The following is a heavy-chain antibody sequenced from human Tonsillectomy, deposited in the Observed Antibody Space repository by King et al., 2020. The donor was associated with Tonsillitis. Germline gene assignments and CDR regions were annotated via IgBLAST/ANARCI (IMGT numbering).Heavy chain of an antibody. V-gene: IGHV3-72*01. CDR3: ARARYDRSGYANYYFDY. D-gene: IGHD3-22*01. CDR2: TRNRANSYTT. J-gene: IGHJ4*02. Sequence: VQLVESGGGLVQPGGSLSLSCATSGFTFSDHYMDWVRQAPGKGLEGVGRTRNRANSYTTEYAASVKGRFTISRDDSKNSLHLQMNSLKTEDTAVYYCARARYDRSGYANYYFDYWGQGTLVTVSS. CDR1: GFTFSDHY.